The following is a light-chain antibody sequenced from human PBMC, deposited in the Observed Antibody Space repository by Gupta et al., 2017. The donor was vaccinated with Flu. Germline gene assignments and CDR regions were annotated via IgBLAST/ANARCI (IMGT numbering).Light chain of an antibody. V-gene: IGLV3-21*02. CDR1: NIGSKS. J-gene: IGLJ3*02. CDR2: DDS. CDR3: QVWDSSSDHRWV. Sequence: TARITLGGKNIGSKSVHGYQQKPGQAPVLVVYDDSDRPSGIPERFSGSNSANTATLTISRVEAGDEADYYCQVWDSSSDHRWVFGGGTKLTVL.